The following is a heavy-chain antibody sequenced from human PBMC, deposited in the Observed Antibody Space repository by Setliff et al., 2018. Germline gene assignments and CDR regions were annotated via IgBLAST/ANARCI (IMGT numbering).Heavy chain of an antibody. Sequence: SETLSLTCAVYGGSFSGYYWSWIRQPPGKGLEWIGEINHSGSTNYNPSLKSRVTISVDTSKNQFSLKLNYVTAADTAVYYCARALGYCSRTSCYADAFDIWGQGTMVT. D-gene: IGHD2-2*01. V-gene: IGHV4-34*01. CDR3: ARALGYCSRTSCYADAFDI. CDR1: GGSFSGYY. J-gene: IGHJ3*02. CDR2: INHSGST.